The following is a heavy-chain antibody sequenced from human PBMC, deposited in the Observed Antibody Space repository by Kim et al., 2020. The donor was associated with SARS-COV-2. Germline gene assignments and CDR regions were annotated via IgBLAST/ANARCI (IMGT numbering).Heavy chain of an antibody. D-gene: IGHD3-10*01. CDR3: ARVGYYYGSGSYSV. CDR2: INHSGST. Sequence: SETLSLTCAVYGGSFSGYYWSWIRQPPGKGLEWIGEINHSGSTNYNPSLKSRVTISVDTSKNQFSLKLSSVTAADTAVYYCARVGYYYGSGSYSVWGQGTLVTVSS. CDR1: GGSFSGYY. J-gene: IGHJ4*02. V-gene: IGHV4-34*01.